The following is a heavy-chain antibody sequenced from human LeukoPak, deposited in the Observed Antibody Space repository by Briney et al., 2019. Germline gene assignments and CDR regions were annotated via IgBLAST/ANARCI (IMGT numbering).Heavy chain of an antibody. V-gene: IGHV1-2*02. CDR1: GYTFTSYY. Sequence: ASVKVSCKASGYTFTSYYMHWVRQAPGQGLEWMGRINPNSGGTNYAQNFQGRVTMTRDTSISTAYMEVSRLTSDDTAVYYCARATTAYSGLIDYWGQGTLVTVSS. D-gene: IGHD2-21*01. CDR3: ARATTAYSGLIDY. CDR2: INPNSGGT. J-gene: IGHJ4*02.